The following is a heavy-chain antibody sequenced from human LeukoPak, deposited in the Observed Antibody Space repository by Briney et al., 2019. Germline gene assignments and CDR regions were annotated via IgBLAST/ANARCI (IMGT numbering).Heavy chain of an antibody. CDR2: IYYSGST. CDR3: ARTQYYYDSSGYSY. Sequence: SETLSLTCTVSGGSISSYYWSWIRQPPGKGLEWIGYIYYSGSTNYNPSLKSRVTISVDTSKNQFSLKLSSVTAADTAVYYCARTQYYYDSSGYSYWGQGTLVTVSS. J-gene: IGHJ4*02. CDR1: GGSISSYY. V-gene: IGHV4-59*01. D-gene: IGHD3-22*01.